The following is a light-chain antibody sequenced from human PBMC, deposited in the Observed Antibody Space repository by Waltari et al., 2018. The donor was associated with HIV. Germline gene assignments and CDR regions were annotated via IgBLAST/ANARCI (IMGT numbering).Light chain of an antibody. V-gene: IGLV2-8*01. CDR3: TSYVDNYVVF. Sequence: QSALTQPPSASGSPGQSVTISCTGTSNDVGAYDYVSWYQQHPGRAPKLLIYEFTRRPSGVPYRFSCSKSGNTASLTVSGLQAEDDGHYYCTSYVDNYVVFFGGGTKLTVL. CDR1: SNDVGAYDY. CDR2: EFT. J-gene: IGLJ2*01.